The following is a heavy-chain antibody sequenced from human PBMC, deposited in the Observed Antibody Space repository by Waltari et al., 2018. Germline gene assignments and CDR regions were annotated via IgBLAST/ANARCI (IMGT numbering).Heavy chain of an antibody. J-gene: IGHJ6*02. CDR3: ATQGDSYYYGMDV. CDR2: ISSSSSYI. Sequence: EVQLVESGGGLVKPGGSLRLSCAASGFTFSSYSMNWVRQAPGKGVEWVSSISSSSSYIYYADSVKGRFTIARDNAKNSLYLQMNSLRAEDTAVYYCATQGDSYYYGMDVWGQGTTVTVSS. D-gene: IGHD1-26*01. CDR1: GFTFSSYS. V-gene: IGHV3-21*01.